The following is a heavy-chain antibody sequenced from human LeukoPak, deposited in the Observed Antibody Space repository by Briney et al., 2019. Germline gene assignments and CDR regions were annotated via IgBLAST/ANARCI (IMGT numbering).Heavy chain of an antibody. Sequence: ASAKVSCKASGYTFTSYYMHWVRKAPGQGLEWMGWINPNSGGTNYAQKFQGRVTMTRDTSISTAYMELSRLTSDDTAVYYCAKVRGIAAAGPYYYYYMDVWGKGTTVTVSS. CDR2: INPNSGGT. J-gene: IGHJ6*03. V-gene: IGHV1-2*02. D-gene: IGHD6-13*01. CDR3: AKVRGIAAAGPYYYYYMDV. CDR1: GYTFTSYY.